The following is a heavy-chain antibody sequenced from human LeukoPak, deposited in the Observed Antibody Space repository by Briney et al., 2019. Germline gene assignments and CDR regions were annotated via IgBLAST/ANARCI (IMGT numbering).Heavy chain of an antibody. CDR2: IIPILGIA. V-gene: IGHV1-69*04. CDR3: ARSWFMKGCFDP. Sequence: ASVKVSCKASGYTFTSYGISWVRQAPGQGLEWMGRIIPILGIANYAQKFQGRVTITADKSTSTAYMELSSLRSEDTAVYYCARSWFMKGCFDPWGQGTLVTVSS. D-gene: IGHD6-13*01. CDR1: GYTFTSYG. J-gene: IGHJ5*02.